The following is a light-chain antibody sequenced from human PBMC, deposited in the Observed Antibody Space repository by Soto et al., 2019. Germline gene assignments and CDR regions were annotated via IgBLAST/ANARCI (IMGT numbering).Light chain of an antibody. CDR2: GAS. CDR1: QSISSH. Sequence: EVVLTQSPGTLSLSPGQRATLSCRASQSISSHLAWYQQKPGQAPSLLMYGASIRITGIPARFSGSGSGTDFTLTISRVEPEDFAVYYCQQYDSSPRTFGQGTKVEI. J-gene: IGKJ1*01. V-gene: IGKV3-20*01. CDR3: QQYDSSPRT.